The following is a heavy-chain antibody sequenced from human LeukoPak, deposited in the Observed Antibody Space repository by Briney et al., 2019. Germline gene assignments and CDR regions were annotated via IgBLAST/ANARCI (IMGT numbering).Heavy chain of an antibody. D-gene: IGHD3-10*01. Sequence: PSETLSLTCAVYGGSFSGYYWSWIRQPPGKGLEWVGEINHSGSTNYNPSLKSRVTISVDTSKNQFSLKLSSVTAADTAVYYCARGYYYGSGSVDYWGQGTLVTVSS. CDR3: ARGYYYGSGSVDY. J-gene: IGHJ4*02. V-gene: IGHV4-34*01. CDR1: GGSFSGYY. CDR2: INHSGST.